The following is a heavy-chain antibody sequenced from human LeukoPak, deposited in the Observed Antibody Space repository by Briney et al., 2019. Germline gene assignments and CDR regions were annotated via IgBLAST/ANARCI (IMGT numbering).Heavy chain of an antibody. D-gene: IGHD3-16*01. CDR2: ISGSGGST. J-gene: IGHJ4*02. Sequence: GGSLRLSCAASGFTFSSYAMSWVRQAPGKGLEWVSAISGSGGSTYYADSVKGRFTISKDNSKNTLYLQMNSLRAEDTAVYYCAKDHLGDGPRLELGYWGQGTLVTVSS. V-gene: IGHV3-23*01. CDR3: AKDHLGDGPRLELGY. CDR1: GFTFSSYA.